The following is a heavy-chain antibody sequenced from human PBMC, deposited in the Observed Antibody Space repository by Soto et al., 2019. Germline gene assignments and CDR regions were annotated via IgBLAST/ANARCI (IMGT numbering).Heavy chain of an antibody. V-gene: IGHV3-30-3*01. D-gene: IGHD3-9*01. Sequence: QVQLVESGGGVVQPGRSLRLSCAASGFTFSSYAMHWVRQAPGKGLEWVAVISYDGSNKCYADSVKGRFTISRDNSKNTLYLQMNSLRAEDTAVYYCARDSTQPQDWLLLHDYWGQGTLVTVSS. CDR3: ARDSTQPQDWLLLHDY. CDR2: ISYDGSNK. J-gene: IGHJ4*02. CDR1: GFTFSSYA.